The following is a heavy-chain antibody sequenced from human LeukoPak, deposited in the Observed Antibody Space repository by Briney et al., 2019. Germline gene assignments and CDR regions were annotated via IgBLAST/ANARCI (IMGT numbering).Heavy chain of an antibody. V-gene: IGHV4-39*01. Sequence: WVRQAPGKGLEWIGSIYYSGSTYYNPSLKSRVTISVDTSKNQFSLKLSSVTAADTAVYYCARRWLQPYYFDYWGQGTLVTVSS. J-gene: IGHJ4*02. CDR3: ARRWLQPYYFDY. CDR2: IYYSGST. D-gene: IGHD5-24*01.